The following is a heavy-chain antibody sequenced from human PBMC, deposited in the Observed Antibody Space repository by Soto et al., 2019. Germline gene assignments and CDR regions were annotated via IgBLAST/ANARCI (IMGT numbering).Heavy chain of an antibody. D-gene: IGHD5-18*01. V-gene: IGHV1-18*04. CDR3: ARSHRLGYSYGPASYYGMDV. CDR2: ISAYNGNT. J-gene: IGHJ6*02. CDR1: GYTFTSYG. Sequence: GPSVKVSCKASGYTFTSYGISWVRQAPGQGLEWMGWISAYNGNTNYAQKLQGRVTMTTDTSTSTAYMELRSLRSDDTAVYYCARSHRLGYSYGPASYYGMDVWGQGTTVTVSS.